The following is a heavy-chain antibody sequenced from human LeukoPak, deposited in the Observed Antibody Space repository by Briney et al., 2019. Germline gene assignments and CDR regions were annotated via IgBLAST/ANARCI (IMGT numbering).Heavy chain of an antibody. J-gene: IGHJ4*02. CDR2: INPNSGGT. Sequence: ASVKVSCKASGYTFTGYYMHWVRQAPGQGLEWMGWINPNSGGTNYAQKFQGRVTMTRDTSISTAYMELSRLRSDDTAVYYCARAGWLQFNDFDYWGQGTLVTVSS. CDR1: GYTFTGYY. CDR3: ARAGWLQFNDFDY. D-gene: IGHD5-24*01. V-gene: IGHV1-2*02.